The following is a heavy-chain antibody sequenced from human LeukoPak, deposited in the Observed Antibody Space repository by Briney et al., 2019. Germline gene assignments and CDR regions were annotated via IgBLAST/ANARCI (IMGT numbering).Heavy chain of an antibody. CDR2: IYSGGAT. J-gene: IGHJ4*02. D-gene: IGHD3-3*01. CDR3: ARRPDFWSSSYSHRDRFDS. CDR1: GITVSANY. V-gene: IGHV3-66*02. Sequence: GGSLRLSCAASGITVSANYMSWVRWTPGRGLDWVSVIYSGGATYYSVFVKGRFTISRDSSKNMVHLQINRLTPEDTGVYYCARRPDFWSSSYSHRDRFDSWGQGTLVTVSS.